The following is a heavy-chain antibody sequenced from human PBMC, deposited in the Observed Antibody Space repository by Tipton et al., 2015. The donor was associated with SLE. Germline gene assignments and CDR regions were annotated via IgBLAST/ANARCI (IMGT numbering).Heavy chain of an antibody. V-gene: IGHV4-59*12. J-gene: IGHJ3*02. CDR1: GGSMSTYY. CDR2: FYYSGST. Sequence: TLSLTCTVSGGSMSTYYWNWIRQFPGKGLEWIGYFYYSGSTNYNPSLKSRVTISIGTSKNQLSLILSSVTAADTAVYYCARGVAHFYDSGSFDIWGQGTLVTVSS. CDR3: ARGVAHFYDSGSFDI. D-gene: IGHD2/OR15-2a*01.